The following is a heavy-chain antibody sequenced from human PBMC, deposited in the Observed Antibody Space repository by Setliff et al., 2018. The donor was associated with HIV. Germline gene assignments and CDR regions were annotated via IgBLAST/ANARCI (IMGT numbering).Heavy chain of an antibody. CDR3: AREVHDHTNRLYYYYYIDV. J-gene: IGHJ6*03. CDR2: INPNSGGT. CDR1: GYTFTAYY. V-gene: IGHV1-2*02. Sequence: ASVKVSCKAYGYTFTAYYMHWVRQAPGQGLEWMGWINPNSGGTNYAQKFRGRVTMTRDTSINTAHMYLSSLRSDDTAVYYCAREVHDHTNRLYYYYYIDVWAKGTPVTVSS. D-gene: IGHD2-8*01.